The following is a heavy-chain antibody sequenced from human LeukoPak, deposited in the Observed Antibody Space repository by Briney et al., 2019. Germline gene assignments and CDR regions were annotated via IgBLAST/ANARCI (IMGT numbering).Heavy chain of an antibody. CDR3: VRDGFDDSGSYIPFDN. CDR2: LYSGGTT. V-gene: IGHV3-53*01. Sequence: GGSLRLSCAASGFDVSDTYMSWVRQAPGKGLEWVSVLYSGGTTCYADSVTGRFTISSDNVKNTVFLQMNSLRAEDTAVYFCVRDGFDDSGSYIPFDNWGQGTLVAVSS. CDR1: GFDVSDTY. J-gene: IGHJ4*02. D-gene: IGHD3-10*01.